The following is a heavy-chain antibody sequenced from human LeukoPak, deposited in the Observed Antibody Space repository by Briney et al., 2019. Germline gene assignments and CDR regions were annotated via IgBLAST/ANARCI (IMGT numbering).Heavy chain of an antibody. Sequence: GGSLRLSCAASGFTFSNAWMSWVRQAPGKGLEWVGRIKSKTDGGTTDYAAPVKGRFTISRDDSKNTLYLQMNSLKTEDTAVYYCARRAGAYSHPYDYWGQGTLVTVSS. CDR3: ARRAGAYSHPYDY. D-gene: IGHD4/OR15-4a*01. V-gene: IGHV3-15*01. CDR2: IKSKTDGGTT. CDR1: GFTFSNAW. J-gene: IGHJ4*02.